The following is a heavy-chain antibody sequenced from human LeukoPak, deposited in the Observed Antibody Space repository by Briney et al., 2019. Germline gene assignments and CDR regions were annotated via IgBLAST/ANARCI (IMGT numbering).Heavy chain of an antibody. CDR2: IYYSGST. CDR3: ARAPGLAVFIDY. D-gene: IGHD6-19*01. J-gene: IGHJ4*02. CDR1: GGSISSSSYY. Sequence: PSETLSLTCTVSGGSISSSSYYWGWIRQPPGKGLEWIGSIYYSGSTYYNPSLKSRVTISVDTSKNQFSLKLSSVTAADTAVYYCARAPGLAVFIDYWGQGTLVTVSS. V-gene: IGHV4-39*01.